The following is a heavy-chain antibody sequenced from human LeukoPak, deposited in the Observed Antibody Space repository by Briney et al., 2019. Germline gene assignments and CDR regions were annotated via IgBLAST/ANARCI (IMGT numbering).Heavy chain of an antibody. J-gene: IGHJ4*02. CDR3: ARVPSSSWYRPFDY. Sequence: GASVKVSCKASDYTFTSYGISWVRQAPGQGLEWMGWISVYKGNTNYAQKLQDRVTMTTDTSTSTAYMELRSLRSDDTAVYYCARVPSSSWYRPFDYWGQGTLVTVSS. V-gene: IGHV1-18*01. CDR2: ISVYKGNT. CDR1: DYTFTSYG. D-gene: IGHD6-13*01.